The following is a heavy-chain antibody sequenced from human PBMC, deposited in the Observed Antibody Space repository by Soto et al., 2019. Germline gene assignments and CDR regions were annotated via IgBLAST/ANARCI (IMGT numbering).Heavy chain of an antibody. CDR3: VKVSTFYDILTGYHSTNLFDP. CDR1: GFTFSEYS. Sequence: GGSLRLSCSASGFTFSEYSMHWVRQAPGKGLQYVSTISSDGDITYYADSVKGRFTISRDNSKNTLYLQMNSLRPEDTAVYYCVKVSTFYDILTGYHSTNLFDPWGQGTLVTVSS. J-gene: IGHJ5*02. D-gene: IGHD3-9*01. CDR2: ISSDGDIT. V-gene: IGHV3-64D*06.